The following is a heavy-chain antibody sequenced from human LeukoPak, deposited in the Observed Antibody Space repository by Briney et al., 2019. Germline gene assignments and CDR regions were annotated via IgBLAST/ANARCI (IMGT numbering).Heavy chain of an antibody. Sequence: PSETLSLTCTVSGGSISSSSYYWGWIRQPPGKGLEWIGNIYHSGNTYYNSSLKSRVTISVDTSKNQFSLKLSSVTAADTAVYYCARQSSGYDYDPFPVANYFDYWGQGTLVTVSS. CDR2: IYHSGNT. J-gene: IGHJ4*02. CDR1: GGSISSSSYY. CDR3: ARQSSGYDYDPFPVANYFDY. D-gene: IGHD5-12*01. V-gene: IGHV4-39*01.